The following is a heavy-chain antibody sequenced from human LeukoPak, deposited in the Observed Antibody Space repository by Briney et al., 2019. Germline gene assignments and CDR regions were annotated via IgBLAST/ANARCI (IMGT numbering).Heavy chain of an antibody. Sequence: GRSLRLSCAASGFTFSSYAMHWVRQAPGKGLEWVAVISYDGSNKYYADSVKGRFTISRDNSKNTLYLQMNSLRAEDTAVYYCAKEIYSSSWYCFDYWGQGTLVTVSS. D-gene: IGHD6-13*01. CDR3: AKEIYSSSWYCFDY. CDR1: GFTFSSYA. V-gene: IGHV3-30-3*01. CDR2: ISYDGSNK. J-gene: IGHJ4*02.